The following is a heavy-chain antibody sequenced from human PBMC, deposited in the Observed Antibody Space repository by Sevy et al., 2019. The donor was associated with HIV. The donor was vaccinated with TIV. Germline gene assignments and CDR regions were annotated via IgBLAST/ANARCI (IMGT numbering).Heavy chain of an antibody. Sequence: GESLKISCKDSGYTFTSYWIGWVRQMPGKGLEWMGIIYPDDSDTRYSPSFQGQVTISADKSISTAYLQWSSLKASDTAMYYCARHHASYGVTGYYYYYGLDVWGQGTMVTVSS. J-gene: IGHJ6*02. CDR3: ARHHASYGVTGYYYYYGLDV. CDR1: GYTFTSYW. CDR2: IYPDDSDT. V-gene: IGHV5-51*01. D-gene: IGHD4-17*01.